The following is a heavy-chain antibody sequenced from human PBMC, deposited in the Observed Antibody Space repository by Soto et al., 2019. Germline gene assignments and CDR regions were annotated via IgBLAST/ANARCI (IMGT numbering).Heavy chain of an antibody. V-gene: IGHV4-34*01. CDR3: ARGQRWLRMEGHFDL. J-gene: IGHJ2*01. D-gene: IGHD5-12*01. CDR1: GGSFSGYY. Sequence: QVQLQQWGAGLLKPSETLSLTCAVYGGSFSGYYWSWIRQPPGKGLEWIGEINHSGSTNYNPSLKLRVTISVDTSKNQFSLKLSSVTAADTAVYYCARGQRWLRMEGHFDLWGRGTLVTVSS. CDR2: INHSGST.